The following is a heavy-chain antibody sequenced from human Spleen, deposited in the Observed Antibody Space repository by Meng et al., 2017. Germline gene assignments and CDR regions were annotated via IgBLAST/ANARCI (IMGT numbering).Heavy chain of an antibody. Sequence: ASVKVSCKASGYTFTDYYIHWVRQAPGQGLEWMGRINPNSGGTNSAQKFQGRVTMTRDTSINTAYMELSGLRYDDTAVYFCAADNAAGTTTIEDWGQGTLVTVSS. CDR1: GYTFTDYY. J-gene: IGHJ4*02. D-gene: IGHD6-13*01. CDR2: INPNSGGT. V-gene: IGHV1-2*06. CDR3: AADNAAGTTTIED.